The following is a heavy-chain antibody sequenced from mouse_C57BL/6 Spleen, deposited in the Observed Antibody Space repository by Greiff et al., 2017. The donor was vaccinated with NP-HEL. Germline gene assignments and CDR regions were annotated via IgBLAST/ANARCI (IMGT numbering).Heavy chain of an antibody. D-gene: IGHD1-1*01. CDR1: GFSLTSYG. Sequence: QVQLQQSGPGLVQPSQSLSITCTVSGFSLTSYGVHWVRQSPGKGLEWLGVIWSGGSTDYNAAFISRLSISKDNSKSQVFFKMNSLQADDTAIYYCARNFITTVVATSWYFDVWGTGTTVTVSS. V-gene: IGHV2-2*01. CDR3: ARNFITTVVATSWYFDV. J-gene: IGHJ1*03. CDR2: IWSGGST.